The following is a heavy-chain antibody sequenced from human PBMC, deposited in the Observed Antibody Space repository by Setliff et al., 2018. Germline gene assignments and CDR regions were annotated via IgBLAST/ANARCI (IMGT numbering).Heavy chain of an antibody. Sequence: SVKVSCKASGDTFSTYALTWVRQAPGEGLEWMGRSIPILKTANYAQKFQGRVTLTVDDSATTAYLDLRSLKSEDTAVYFCTRELRSPFWHIDSWGQGTLVTVSS. J-gene: IGHJ4*02. D-gene: IGHD3-3*01. CDR2: SIPILKTA. CDR1: GDTFSTYA. CDR3: TRELRSPFWHIDS. V-gene: IGHV1-69*11.